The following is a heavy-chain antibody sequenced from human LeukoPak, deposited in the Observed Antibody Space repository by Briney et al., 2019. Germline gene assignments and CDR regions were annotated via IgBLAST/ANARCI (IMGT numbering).Heavy chain of an antibody. CDR1: GFTFSSYE. Sequence: GGSLRLSCAASGFTFSSYEMNWVRQAPGKGLEWVSAISGSGGSTYYADSVKGRFTISRDNSKNTLYLQMNSLRAEDTAVYYCAKIGDYCSGGSCRYYFDYWGQGTLVTVSS. V-gene: IGHV3-23*01. J-gene: IGHJ4*02. CDR3: AKIGDYCSGGSCRYYFDY. CDR2: ISGSGGST. D-gene: IGHD2-15*01.